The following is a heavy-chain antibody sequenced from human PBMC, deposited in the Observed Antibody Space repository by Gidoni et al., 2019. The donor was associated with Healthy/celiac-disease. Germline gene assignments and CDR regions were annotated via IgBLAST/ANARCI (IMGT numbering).Heavy chain of an antibody. V-gene: IGHV4-59*01. Sequence: QVQLQESGPGLVQPSETLSLTCTVSGGSISSYYWSWIRQPPGKGLEWIGYIYYSGSTNYNPSLKSRVTISVDTSKNQFSLKLSSVTAADTAVYYCARGRRWFGEFDYWGQGTLVTVSS. CDR3: ARGRRWFGEFDY. CDR1: GGSISSYY. J-gene: IGHJ4*02. D-gene: IGHD3-10*01. CDR2: IYYSGST.